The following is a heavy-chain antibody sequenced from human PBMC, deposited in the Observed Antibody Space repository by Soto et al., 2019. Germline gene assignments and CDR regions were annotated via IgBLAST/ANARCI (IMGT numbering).Heavy chain of an antibody. J-gene: IGHJ1*01. D-gene: IGHD3-22*01. Sequence: SETLSLTCTVSGGSISSYYWSWIRQPPGKGLEWIGYIYYSGSTNYNPSLKSRVTIPVDTSKNQLSLKLSSVTAADTAVYYCAIYDSSGSRGFQHWGQGTLVTVSS. CDR3: AIYDSSGSRGFQH. CDR1: GGSISSYY. CDR2: IYYSGST. V-gene: IGHV4-59*12.